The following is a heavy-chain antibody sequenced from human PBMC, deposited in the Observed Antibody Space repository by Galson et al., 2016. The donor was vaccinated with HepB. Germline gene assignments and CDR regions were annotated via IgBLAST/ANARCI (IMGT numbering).Heavy chain of an antibody. CDR2: INSDGSST. V-gene: IGHV3-74*01. Sequence: SLRLSCAASGFTFSNYSMNWVRQAPGKGLVWVPRINSDGSSTNYEDSAKGRFTIYRDNSKNTVYLQMNSLRAEDTAIYYCAKDTGGTYYDYPYYDYMDVWGVGTTVTVSS. D-gene: IGHD1-26*01. CDR1: GFTFSNYS. CDR3: AKDTGGTYYDYPYYDYMDV. J-gene: IGHJ6*03.